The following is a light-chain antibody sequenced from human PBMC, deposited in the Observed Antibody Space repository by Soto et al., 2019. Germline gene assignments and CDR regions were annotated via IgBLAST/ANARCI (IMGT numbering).Light chain of an antibody. V-gene: IGKV1-39*01. CDR3: QQSYSTFTWT. J-gene: IGKJ1*01. CDR1: QSISSY. Sequence: DIQMTQSPSSLSASVGDRVTITCRASQSISSYLNWYQQKPGKAPKLLIYAASSLQSGVPSRFSGSGSGTDFTIPISSLQPEDFATYYCQQSYSTFTWTFGQGTKVEIK. CDR2: AAS.